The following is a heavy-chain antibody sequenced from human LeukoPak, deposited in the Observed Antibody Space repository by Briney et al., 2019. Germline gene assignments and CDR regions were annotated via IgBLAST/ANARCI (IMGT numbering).Heavy chain of an antibody. Sequence: GGSLRLSCVVSGFTLSSDWMSWVRQAPGKGLEWVANIKKDGIEKYYVESVKGRFTISRDNAKNTLYLQTNNLRAEDTAVYYCAREDCTIGAVCSSLLDHWGRGTLVTVSS. CDR1: GFTLSSDW. D-gene: IGHD2-8*01. CDR2: IKKDGIEK. J-gene: IGHJ4*02. CDR3: AREDCTIGAVCSSLLDH. V-gene: IGHV3-7*01.